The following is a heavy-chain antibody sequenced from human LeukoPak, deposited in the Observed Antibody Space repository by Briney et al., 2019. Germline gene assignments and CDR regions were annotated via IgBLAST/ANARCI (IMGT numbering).Heavy chain of an antibody. Sequence: GESLKISCKGSGYSFTSYWIGWVRQMPGKGLEWMGIIYPGDSDTRYSPSFQGQVTISADKSISTAYLQWSSLKASDTAMYYCARLPYGSGIVYYYYGMDVWGQGTTVTVSS. CDR1: GYSFTSYW. J-gene: IGHJ6*02. D-gene: IGHD3-10*01. CDR2: IYPGDSDT. V-gene: IGHV5-51*01. CDR3: ARLPYGSGIVYYYYGMDV.